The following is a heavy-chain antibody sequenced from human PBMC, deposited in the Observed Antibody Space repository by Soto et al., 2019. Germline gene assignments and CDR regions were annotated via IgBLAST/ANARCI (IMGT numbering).Heavy chain of an antibody. D-gene: IGHD1-7*01. CDR1: GYTFTSYD. CDR2: MNPNSGNT. J-gene: IGHJ3*02. Sequence: ASVEVSCKASGYTFTSYDINWMRQATGQGLEWMGWMNPNSGNTGYAQKFQGRVTMTRNTSISTAYMELSSLRSEDTAVYYFAISLTRTTAFDTLGQGEMLT. CDR3: AISLTRTTAFDT. V-gene: IGHV1-8*01.